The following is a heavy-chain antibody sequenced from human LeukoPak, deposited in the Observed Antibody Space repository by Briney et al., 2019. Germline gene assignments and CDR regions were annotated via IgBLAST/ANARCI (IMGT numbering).Heavy chain of an antibody. CDR1: GGSISSGGYY. CDR3: ARVVGTTWFYYTMDV. Sequence: SETLSLTCTVSGGSISSGGYYWSWIRQHPGKGLEWIVYIYYSGSTYYNPSLESRVTITVDTSQNQFSLKLSSVTAADTAVYYCARVVGTTWFYYTMDVWGQGTTVTVSS. D-gene: IGHD1-7*01. CDR2: IYYSGST. J-gene: IGHJ6*02. V-gene: IGHV4-31*03.